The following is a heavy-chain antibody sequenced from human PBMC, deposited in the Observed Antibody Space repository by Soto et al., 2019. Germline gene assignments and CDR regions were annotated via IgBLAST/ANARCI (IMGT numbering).Heavy chain of an antibody. CDR1: GYTLTELS. CDR3: ATSHYDSSGYYSDAFDI. Sequence: APVPVSGKVSGYTLTELSMHWVRQAPGKGLEWMGGFDPEDGETIYAQKFQGRVTMTEDTSTDTAYMELSSLRSEDTAVYYCATSHYDSSGYYSDAFDIWGQGTMVTVS. CDR2: FDPEDGET. D-gene: IGHD3-22*01. V-gene: IGHV1-24*01. J-gene: IGHJ3*02.